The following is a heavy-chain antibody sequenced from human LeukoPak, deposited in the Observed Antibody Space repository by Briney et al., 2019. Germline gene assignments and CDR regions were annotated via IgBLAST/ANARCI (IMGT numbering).Heavy chain of an antibody. D-gene: IGHD6-19*01. CDR2: ITSSGSTI. Sequence: GGSLRLSCAASGFTFNSYEVSWVRQAPGKGLECVSYITSSGSTIYYADSVKGRFTIPRDNAKSSLYLQMNSLRAEDTAVYYCARDRGSDWYDGFDIWGQGTMVTVSS. CDR1: GFTFNSYE. V-gene: IGHV3-48*03. J-gene: IGHJ3*02. CDR3: ARDRGSDWYDGFDI.